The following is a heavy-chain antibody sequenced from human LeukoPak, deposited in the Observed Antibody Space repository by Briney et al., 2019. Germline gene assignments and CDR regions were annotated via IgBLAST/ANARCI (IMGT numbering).Heavy chain of an antibody. V-gene: IGHV1-8*03. J-gene: IGHJ6*03. CDR1: GYTFTSYD. Sequence: GASVKVSCKASGYTFTSYDINWVRQATGHGHEWRGWMNPNNGNTGYAQKVQGRVTITRNTSISTAYMELSSLRSEDTAVYYCARTRLERRGYYYYYYMDVWGKGTTVTVSS. CDR3: ARTRLERRGYYYYYYMDV. CDR2: MNPNNGNT. D-gene: IGHD1-1*01.